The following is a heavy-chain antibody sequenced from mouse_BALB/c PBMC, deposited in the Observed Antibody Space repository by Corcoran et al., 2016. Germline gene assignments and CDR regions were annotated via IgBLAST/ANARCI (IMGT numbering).Heavy chain of an antibody. V-gene: IGHV9-3-1*01. J-gene: IGHJ4*01. Sequence: QIQLVQSGPELKKPGETVKISCKASGYAFTNYGMNWVKQAPGKGLKWMGWINTYTGEPTYADDFKERFAFSLETSASTAYLQINNLKNEDTATYFCAREPYAMDYWGQGTSVTVSS. CDR2: INTYTGEP. CDR3: AREPYAMDY. CDR1: GYAFTNYG.